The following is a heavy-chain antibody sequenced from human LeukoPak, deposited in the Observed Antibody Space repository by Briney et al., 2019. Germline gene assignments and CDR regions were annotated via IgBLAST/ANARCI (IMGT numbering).Heavy chain of an antibody. V-gene: IGHV1-69*05. CDR3: ARDGSSSSDSPI. Sequence: ASVKVSCKASGGTFSSYAISWVRQAPGQGLEWRGGIIPIFGTANYAQKFQGRVTITTDESTSTAYMELSSLRSEDTAVYYCARDGSSSSDSPIWGQGTMVTVSS. J-gene: IGHJ3*02. CDR1: GGTFSSYA. D-gene: IGHD6-6*01. CDR2: IIPIFGTA.